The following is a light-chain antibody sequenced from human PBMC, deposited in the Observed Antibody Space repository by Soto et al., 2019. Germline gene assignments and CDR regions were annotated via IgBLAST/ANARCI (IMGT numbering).Light chain of an antibody. CDR2: KAS. J-gene: IGKJ1*01. CDR3: QHYNYYCWA. Sequence: DIQMSQSPATVSASVGDRVTITCRACQNINTWLAWYQQKAGKAPKLLIRKASRLESGVPSRCSGSGSGTEFTLTISILQPDDLATYCWQHYNYYCWAFGQGTKVAIK. CDR1: QNINTW. V-gene: IGKV1-5*03.